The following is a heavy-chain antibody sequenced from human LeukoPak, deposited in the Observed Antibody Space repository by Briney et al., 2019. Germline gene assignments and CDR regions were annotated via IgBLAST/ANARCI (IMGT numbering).Heavy chain of an antibody. CDR1: GYSFTSYW. D-gene: IGHD6-13*01. CDR2: IYPYDSTT. J-gene: IGHJ4*02. CDR3: GRGVGSSWPRPFDY. V-gene: IGHV5-51*01. Sequence: GESLKISCKGSGYSFTSYWIAWVRQMPGKGLEWMGVIYPYDSTTGYSPSFQGQVTISADKSITTAYLQWTSLKASDTAIYYCGRGVGSSWPRPFDYWGQGTLVTVSS.